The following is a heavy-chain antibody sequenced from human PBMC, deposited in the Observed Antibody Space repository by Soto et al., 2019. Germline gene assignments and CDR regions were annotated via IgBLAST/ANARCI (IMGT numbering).Heavy chain of an antibody. CDR3: TTGRNWNDVPFDI. D-gene: IGHD1-1*01. Sequence: GGSLRLSCAASGFTFSNAWMSWVRQAPGKGLEWVGRIKSKTDGGTTDYAAPVKGRFTISRDDSKNTLYLQMNSLKTEDTAVYYCTTGRNWNDVPFDIWGQGTMVTISS. CDR2: IKSKTDGGTT. CDR1: GFTFSNAW. V-gene: IGHV3-15*01. J-gene: IGHJ3*02.